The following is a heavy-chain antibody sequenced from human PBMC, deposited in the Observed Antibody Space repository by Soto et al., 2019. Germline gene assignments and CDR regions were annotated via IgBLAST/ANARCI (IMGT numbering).Heavy chain of an antibody. V-gene: IGHV5-10-1*01. CDR3: ARAVRGYSGYDSYYYYYGMDV. Sequence: PGESLKISCKGSGYSFTSYWISWVRQMPVKGLEWMGRIDPSDSYTNYSPSFQGHVTISADRSISTAYLQWSSLKASDTAMYYCARAVRGYSGYDSYYYYYGMDVWGQGTTVTVSS. D-gene: IGHD5-12*01. J-gene: IGHJ6*01. CDR2: IDPSDSYT. CDR1: GYSFTSYW.